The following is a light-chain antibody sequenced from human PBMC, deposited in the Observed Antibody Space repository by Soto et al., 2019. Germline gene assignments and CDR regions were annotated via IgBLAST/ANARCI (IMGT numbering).Light chain of an antibody. CDR2: GVS. Sequence: ETGMTNSPVTLSVSPGESVTLSCRASQSVGTNLAWYQQKPGQAPSLLICGVSTRATGIPTRFSGSGSGRHFTLTISSLQSEDVAVYYCQQYNNWPQTFGQGTKVDIK. CDR3: QQYNNWPQT. CDR1: QSVGTN. V-gene: IGKV3-15*01. J-gene: IGKJ1*01.